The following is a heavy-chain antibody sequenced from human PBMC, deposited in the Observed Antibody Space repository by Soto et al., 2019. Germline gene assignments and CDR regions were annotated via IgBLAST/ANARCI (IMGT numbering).Heavy chain of an antibody. V-gene: IGHV3-33*01. CDR3: ARHGSSGLDY. J-gene: IGHJ4*02. Sequence: QVQLVESGGGVVQPGRSLRLSCAASGFTFSSYGMHWVRQAPGKGLEWVAVIWYDGSNKYYADSVKGRFTISRDNSNNTMYLQMNSLRAEDTAVYYCARHGSSGLDYWGQGTMVTVSS. D-gene: IGHD6-6*01. CDR2: IWYDGSNK. CDR1: GFTFSSYG.